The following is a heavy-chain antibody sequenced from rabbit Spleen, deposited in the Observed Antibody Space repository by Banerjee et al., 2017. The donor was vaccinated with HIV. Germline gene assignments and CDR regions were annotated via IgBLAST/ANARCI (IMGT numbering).Heavy chain of an antibody. Sequence: QSLEESGGGLVKPGASLTLTCTASGFSFNSGYDMCWVRQAPGKGLEWIACIYAGSSGSTYSATWAKGRFTISKTSSTTVTLQLNSLTAADTATYFCVRDQAGDAGYGPYYFNLWGQGTLVTVS. CDR3: VRDQAGDAGYGPYYFNL. CDR2: IYAGSSGST. V-gene: IGHV1S40*01. D-gene: IGHD4-2*01. J-gene: IGHJ4*01. CDR1: GFSFNSGYD.